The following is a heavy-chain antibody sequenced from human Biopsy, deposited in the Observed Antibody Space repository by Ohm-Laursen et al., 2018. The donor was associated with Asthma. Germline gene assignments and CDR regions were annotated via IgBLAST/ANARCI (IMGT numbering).Heavy chain of an antibody. CDR2: IYYIGST. D-gene: IGHD3-16*01. V-gene: IGHV4-30-4*01. CDR1: GCYISSGAYY. Sequence: SQTLSLTCTVSGCYISSGAYYWSWVRQPPGKGLEWIGNIYYIGSTYYNPSLKSRVAISLDTSKNQISLKLSSVTAANTAVYFCARRGGVRRYFDYWGQGTLVTVSS. CDR3: ARRGGVRRYFDY. J-gene: IGHJ4*02.